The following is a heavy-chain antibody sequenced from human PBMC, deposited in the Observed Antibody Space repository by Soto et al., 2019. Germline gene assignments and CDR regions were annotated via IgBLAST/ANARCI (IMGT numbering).Heavy chain of an antibody. V-gene: IGHV3-73*02. CDR2: IRSKANSYAT. J-gene: IGHJ6*02. Sequence: EVQLVESGGGLVQPGGSLKLSCAGSGFTFSGSAIHWVRQASGKGLEWVGRIRSKANSYATAYGASVKGRFTISRDDSKNTAHLQMNSLKTEDTAVYYCTRHPNGMDVWGQGTTVTDSS. CDR1: GFTFSGSA. CDR3: TRHPNGMDV.